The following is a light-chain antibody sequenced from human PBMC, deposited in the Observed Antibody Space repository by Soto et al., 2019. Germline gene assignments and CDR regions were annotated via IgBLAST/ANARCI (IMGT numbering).Light chain of an antibody. CDR1: RSNLGTDYD. J-gene: IGLJ2*01. V-gene: IGLV1-40*01. CDR2: GSI. Sequence: QSVLTQPPSVSGAPGQRVTISCTGNRSNLGTDYDIHWYQQLPGTAPKLLIYGSINRPSGVADRFSGSKSVTSASLTITGLQAEDEADYHCQSYDKSLSGRVVFGGGTKLTVL. CDR3: QSYDKSLSGRVV.